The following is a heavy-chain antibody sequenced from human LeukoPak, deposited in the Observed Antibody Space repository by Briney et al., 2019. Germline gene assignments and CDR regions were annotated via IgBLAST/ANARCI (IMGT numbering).Heavy chain of an antibody. D-gene: IGHD5-18*01. CDR3: AREPREGGYSYGYDY. J-gene: IGHJ4*02. CDR2: ISYGGSNK. Sequence: GRSLRLSCAASGFTFSSYAMHWVRQAPGKGLEWVAVISYGGSNKYYADSVKGRFTISRDNSKNTLYLQMNSLRAEDTAVYYCAREPREGGYSYGYDYWGQGTLVTVSS. V-gene: IGHV3-30-3*01. CDR1: GFTFSSYA.